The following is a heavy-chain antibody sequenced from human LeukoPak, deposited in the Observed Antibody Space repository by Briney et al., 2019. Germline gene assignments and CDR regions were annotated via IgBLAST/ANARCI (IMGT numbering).Heavy chain of an antibody. CDR1: TFTFTSKA. V-gene: IGHV3-23*01. CDR2: TSGSGAKT. Sequence: AGSLRLSCAASTFTFTSKATSWVRQAQGKGLDWVSATSGSGAKTYYADCVKGRFTISRDNSKNTLYLQMNSLRAEDTAVYYCAKWGFLEWLLSMFDYWGQGTLVTVSS. J-gene: IGHJ4*02. CDR3: AKWGFLEWLLSMFDY. D-gene: IGHD3-3*01.